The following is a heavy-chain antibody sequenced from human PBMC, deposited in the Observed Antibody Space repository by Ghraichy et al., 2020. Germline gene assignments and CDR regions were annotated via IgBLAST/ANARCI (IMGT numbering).Heavy chain of an antibody. J-gene: IGHJ1*01. CDR1: GFTFSSYA. V-gene: IGHV3-23*01. CDR2: ISGSGGST. Sequence: GGSLRLSCAASGFTFSSYAMSWVRQAPGKGLEWVSAISGSGGSTYYADSVKGRFTISRDNSKNTLYLQMNSLRAEDTAVYYCAKGQYYDSSGYPENFQHWGQGTLVTVSS. CDR3: AKGQYYDSSGYPENFQH. D-gene: IGHD3-22*01.